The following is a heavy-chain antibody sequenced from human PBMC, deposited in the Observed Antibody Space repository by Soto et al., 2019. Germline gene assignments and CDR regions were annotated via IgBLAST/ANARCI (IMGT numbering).Heavy chain of an antibody. J-gene: IGHJ6*02. CDR3: ARPQYCSGGSCYSYYGMDV. CDR1: GYSFTSYW. Sequence: GECLKISCKGSGYSFTSYWIGWVRQMPGKGLEWMGIIYPGDSDTRYSPSFQGQVTISADKSISTAYLQWSSLKASDTAMYYCARPQYCSGGSCYSYYGMDVWGQGTTVTVSS. CDR2: IYPGDSDT. V-gene: IGHV5-51*01. D-gene: IGHD2-15*01.